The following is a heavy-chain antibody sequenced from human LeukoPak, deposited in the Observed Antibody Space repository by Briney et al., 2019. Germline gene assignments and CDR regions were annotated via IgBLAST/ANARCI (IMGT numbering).Heavy chain of an antibody. CDR1: GYRFTNHW. J-gene: IGHJ5*01. CDR3: ARRQFGDYNDWFDC. CDR2: IYPGDSDT. D-gene: IGHD4-17*01. Sequence: GASLKISCKTSGYRFTNHWIAWVRPMPGKGLEWMGIIYPGDSDTSYRPSFEGQVTISVDKSIDTTYLQWRSLKASDTGMYYCARRQFGDYNDWFDCWGQGTPVTVSS. V-gene: IGHV5-51*01.